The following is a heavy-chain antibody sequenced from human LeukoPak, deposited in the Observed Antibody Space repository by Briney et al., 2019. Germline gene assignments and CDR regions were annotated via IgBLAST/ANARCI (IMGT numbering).Heavy chain of an antibody. CDR1: GGTFSSYA. Sequence: GASVKLSCNASGGTFSSYAISWVRQAPAQGLEWMGGIIPIFGTTNYAQRFQGRVTITTDECTSTAYMELSSLRSEDTAVYYGASEGYSGSSPRNWFDPWGQGTLVTVSS. CDR3: ASEGYSGSSPRNWFDP. D-gene: IGHD6-6*01. J-gene: IGHJ5*02. V-gene: IGHV1-69*05. CDR2: IIPIFGTT.